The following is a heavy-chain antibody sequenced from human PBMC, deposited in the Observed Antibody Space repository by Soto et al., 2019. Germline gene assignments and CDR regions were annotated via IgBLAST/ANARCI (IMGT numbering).Heavy chain of an antibody. J-gene: IGHJ4*02. D-gene: IGHD1-7*01. CDR3: ARDEGGSGTIGLLDY. CDR2: ISYDGSNK. Sequence: GGSLRLSCAASGFTFSSYAMHWVRQAPGKELEKVAVISYDGSNKYYADSVKGRFTISRDNSKNTLYLQMNSLRAEDTDVYYCARDEGGSGTIGLLDYWGQGTLVTSPQ. CDR1: GFTFSSYA. V-gene: IGHV3-30-3*01.